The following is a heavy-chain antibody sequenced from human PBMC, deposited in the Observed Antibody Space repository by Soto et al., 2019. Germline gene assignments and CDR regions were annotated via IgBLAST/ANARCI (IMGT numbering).Heavy chain of an antibody. J-gene: IGHJ4*02. CDR2: IYYSGST. V-gene: IGHV4-31*03. D-gene: IGHD2-15*01. CDR3: AGHREGRDGSIPYQKPNDY. CDR1: GGSISSGGYY. Sequence: SETLSLTCPVSGGSISSGGYYWSWIRQHPGKGLEWIGYIYYSGSTYYNPSLKSRVTISVDTSKNQFSLKLSSVTAADTAVYYCAGHREGRDGSIPYQKPNDYWGQGTLVTVSS.